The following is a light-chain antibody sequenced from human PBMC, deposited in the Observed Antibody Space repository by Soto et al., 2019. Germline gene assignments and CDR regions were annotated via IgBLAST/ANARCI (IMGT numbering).Light chain of an antibody. CDR1: SSNIGAGYD. CDR3: LVYGRGGTLM. J-gene: IGLJ3*02. CDR2: EVG. Sequence: QSVLTQPPSVSGAPGQRVTISCTGSSSNIGAGYDVHWYQQHPGKAPKLVIYEVGNRPSNVSARFSGSKRGNTASLTISGLQPEDDADYYCLVYGRGGTLMFGGGTKVTVL. V-gene: IGLV1-40*01.